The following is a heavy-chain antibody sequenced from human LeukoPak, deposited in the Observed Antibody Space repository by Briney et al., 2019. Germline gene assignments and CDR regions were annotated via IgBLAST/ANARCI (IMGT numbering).Heavy chain of an antibody. Sequence: SETLSLTCTVSGRSISSGDYYWSWIRQPPGKGLEWIGYIYYSGSTYYNPSLKSRVTISVDTSKNQFSLKLSSVTAADTAVYYCARDFSGSSWYGMDYYYYYYMDVWGKGTTVTVSS. CDR1: GRSISSGDYY. J-gene: IGHJ6*03. CDR3: ARDFSGSSWYGMDYYYYYYMDV. CDR2: IYYSGST. D-gene: IGHD6-13*01. V-gene: IGHV4-30-4*02.